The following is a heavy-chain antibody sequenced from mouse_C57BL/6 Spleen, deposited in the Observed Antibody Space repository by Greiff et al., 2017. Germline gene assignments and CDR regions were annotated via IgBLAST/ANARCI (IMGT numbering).Heavy chain of an antibody. V-gene: IGHV1-72*01. Sequence: VQVVESGAELVKPGASVKLSCKASGYTFTSYWMHWVRQRPGRGLEWVGRIDPNSGGTKYNEKFKSKATLTVDKPSSTAYMQLSSLTSEDSAVYDCARGGSSAYYFDYWGQGTTLTVSS. CDR3: ARGGSSAYYFDY. J-gene: IGHJ2*01. CDR1: GYTFTSYW. D-gene: IGHD1-1*01. CDR2: IDPNSGGT.